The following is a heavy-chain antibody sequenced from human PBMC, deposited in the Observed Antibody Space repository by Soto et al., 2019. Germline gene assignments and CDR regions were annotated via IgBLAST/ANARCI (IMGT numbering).Heavy chain of an antibody. CDR1: GGSISSSNW. CDR3: ARGIAAAGSRYYYYYGMDV. D-gene: IGHD6-13*01. Sequence: QVQLQESGPGLVKPSGTLSLTCAVSGGSISSSNWWSWVRQPPGKGLEWIGEIYHSGSTNYNPSLKRRVTISVDKSKNQFSLKLSSVTAADTAVYYCARGIAAAGSRYYYYYGMDVWGQGTTVTVSS. CDR2: IYHSGST. V-gene: IGHV4-4*02. J-gene: IGHJ6*02.